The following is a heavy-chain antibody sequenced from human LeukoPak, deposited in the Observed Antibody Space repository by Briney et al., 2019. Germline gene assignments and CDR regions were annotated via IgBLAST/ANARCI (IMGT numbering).Heavy chain of an antibody. D-gene: IGHD3-3*01. CDR1: GFTFSSYW. CDR3: ARGLRTPYYEIHSLDV. V-gene: IGHV3-7*04. CDR2: INLDGSEK. J-gene: IGHJ6*04. Sequence: GGSLRLSCAASGFTFSSYWMTWVRQAPGKGLEWVANINLDGSEKFYVDSVKGRFTFSRGNAKNSLYLQMNSLRAEDTAVYFCARGLRTPYYEIHSLDVWGKGTTVTISS.